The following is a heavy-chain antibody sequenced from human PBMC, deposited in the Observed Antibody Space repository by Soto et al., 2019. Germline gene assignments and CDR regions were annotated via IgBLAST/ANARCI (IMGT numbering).Heavy chain of an antibody. V-gene: IGHV1-69*06. J-gene: IGHJ3*02. CDR3: ARVYYYGSGSYYVDAFDI. CDR1: GGTFSSYA. Sequence: SVKVSCKASGGTFSSYAISWVRQAPGQGLEWMGGIIPIFGTANYAQKFQGRVTITADKSTSTAYMELSSLRSEDTAVYYCARVYYYGSGSYYVDAFDIRGQGTMVTVSS. CDR2: IIPIFGTA. D-gene: IGHD3-10*01.